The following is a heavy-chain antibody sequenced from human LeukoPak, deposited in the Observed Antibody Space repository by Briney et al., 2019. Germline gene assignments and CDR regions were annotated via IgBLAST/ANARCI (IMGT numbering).Heavy chain of an antibody. V-gene: IGHV3-23*01. Sequence: GGSLRLSCAASGFTFSSYAMSWVRQAPGKGLEWVSAISDSGGSTYYADSVKGRFTISRDNSKNTLYLQMNSLRAEDTAVYYCAKKAGCSSTSCYHFDYWGQGTLVTVSS. D-gene: IGHD2-2*01. CDR2: ISDSGGST. CDR1: GFTFSSYA. J-gene: IGHJ4*02. CDR3: AKKAGCSSTSCYHFDY.